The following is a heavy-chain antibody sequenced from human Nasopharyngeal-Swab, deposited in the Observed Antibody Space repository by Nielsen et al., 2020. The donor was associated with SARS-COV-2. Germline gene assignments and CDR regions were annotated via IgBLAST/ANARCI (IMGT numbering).Heavy chain of an antibody. V-gene: IGHV1-24*01. CDR3: ARLAVLDQLRATLFDY. Sequence: ASVKVSCKVSGYTLTELSMHWVRQAPGKGLEWMGGFDPEDGETIYAQKFQGRVTMTEDTSTDTAYMELSSLRSEDTAVYYCARLAVLDQLRATLFDYWGQGTLVTVSS. CDR1: GYTLTELS. J-gene: IGHJ4*02. CDR2: FDPEDGET. D-gene: IGHD2-2*01.